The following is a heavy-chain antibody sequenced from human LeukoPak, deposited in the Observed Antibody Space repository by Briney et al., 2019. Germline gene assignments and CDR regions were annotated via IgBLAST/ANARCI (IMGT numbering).Heavy chain of an antibody. D-gene: IGHD3-22*01. V-gene: IGHV1-69*13. J-gene: IGHJ4*02. CDR1: GGTFSSYA. CDR2: IIHIFGTA. CDR3: ARGQYYYDSSGDPDPYYFDY. Sequence: GASVKVSCKASGGTFSSYAISWVRQAPGQGLEWMGGIIHIFGTANYAQKFQGRVTITADESTSTAYMELSSLRSEDTAVYYCARGQYYYDSSGDPDPYYFDYWGQGTLVTVSS.